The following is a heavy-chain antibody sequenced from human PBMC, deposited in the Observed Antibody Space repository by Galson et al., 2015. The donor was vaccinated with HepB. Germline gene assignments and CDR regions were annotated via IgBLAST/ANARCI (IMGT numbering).Heavy chain of an antibody. CDR1: GSTFSSYG. V-gene: IGHV3-30*18. J-gene: IGHJ5*02. CDR3: AKGRVRDYVRWFDP. D-gene: IGHD4-17*01. CDR2: ISYDGSNK. Sequence: SLRLSCAASGSTFSSYGMHWVRQAPGKGLEWVAVISYDGSNKYYADSVKGRFTISRDNSKNTLYLQMNSLRAEDTAVYYCAKGRVRDYVRWFDPWGQGTLVTVSS.